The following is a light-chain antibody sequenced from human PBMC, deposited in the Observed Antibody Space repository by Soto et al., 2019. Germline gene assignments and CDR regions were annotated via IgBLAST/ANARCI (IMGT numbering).Light chain of an antibody. CDR3: QQYHTSPVT. CDR1: QRVSSGY. CDR2: GAS. Sequence: IVFTQSPGTLSLSPGERATLSCRASQRVSSGYLAWYQQKPGQTPRLLIYGASGRATGIPDRFSGSGSGTDFTLTISRLEPEDFAVYYCQQYHTSPVTFGQGTKV. V-gene: IGKV3-20*01. J-gene: IGKJ1*01.